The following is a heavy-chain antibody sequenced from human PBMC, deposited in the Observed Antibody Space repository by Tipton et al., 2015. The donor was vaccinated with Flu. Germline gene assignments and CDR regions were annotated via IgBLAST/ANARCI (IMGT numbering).Heavy chain of an antibody. CDR3: ARDQAGAPYYYYYGMDV. V-gene: IGHV3-33*01. CDR1: GFTFSSYG. D-gene: IGHD1-26*01. J-gene: IGHJ6*02. CDR2: IWYDGSNK. Sequence: QVQLVQSGGGVVQPGRSLRLSCAASGFTFSSYGMHWVRQAPGKGLEWVAVIWYDGSNKYYADSVKGRFTISRDNSKNTLYLQMNSLRAEDTAAYYCARDQAGAPYYYYYGMDVWGQGTTVTVSS.